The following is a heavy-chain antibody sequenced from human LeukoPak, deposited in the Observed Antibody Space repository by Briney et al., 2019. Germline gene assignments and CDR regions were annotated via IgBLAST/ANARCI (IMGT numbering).Heavy chain of an antibody. D-gene: IGHD1-26*01. Sequence: ASVKVSCKASGYTFNKYGVHWVRQAPGQGLEWMGWIAIVTGDTRYLQRFQGRLAITADTSTDTVYMDLSSLTSEDTAVYYCARDSGSGNNDYWGQGTLVTVSS. CDR3: ARDSGSGNNDY. J-gene: IGHJ4*02. CDR2: IAIVTGDT. V-gene: IGHV1-3*04. CDR1: GYTFNKYG.